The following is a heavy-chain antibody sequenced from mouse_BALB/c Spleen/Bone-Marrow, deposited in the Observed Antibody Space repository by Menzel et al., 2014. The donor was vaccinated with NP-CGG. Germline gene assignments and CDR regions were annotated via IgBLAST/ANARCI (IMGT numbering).Heavy chain of an antibody. CDR2: IFPGNSDT. CDR1: GYTFSNYR. D-gene: IGHD3-1*01. J-gene: IGHJ2*01. V-gene: IGHV1-5*01. Sequence: VQLQQSGTVLARPGAAVKMSCKAFGYTFSNYRMHWVKQRLGQGLEWIGTIFPGNSDTTYNQKFKGKATLTAVTSTSTAYMEPSRLTNEDSAVYYCTTLARNKFDYWGQGDTLTISS. CDR3: TTLARNKFDY.